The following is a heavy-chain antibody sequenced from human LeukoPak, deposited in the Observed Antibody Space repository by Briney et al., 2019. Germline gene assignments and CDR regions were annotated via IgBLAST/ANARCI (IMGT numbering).Heavy chain of an antibody. D-gene: IGHD3-22*01. CDR1: IFTFSDAW. CDR3: ATQGLLDAFDI. J-gene: IGHJ3*02. Sequence: PGGSLRLSCAASIFTFSDAWMIGGRQAPGKGLEGVGRIKSRADGGTPDYAAPVTGRFTISRDDSNGTLFLQMNSMTTEDTAVYYCATQGLLDAFDIWGQGTMVIVSS. V-gene: IGHV3-15*01. CDR2: IKSRADGGTP.